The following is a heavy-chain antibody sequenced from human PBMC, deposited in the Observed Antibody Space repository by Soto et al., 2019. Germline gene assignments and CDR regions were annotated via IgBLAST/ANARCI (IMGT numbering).Heavy chain of an antibody. V-gene: IGHV3-66*01. Sequence: EVQLVESGGGLVQPGGSLRLSCAGSALTASKNYMSWVRQPPGKGLEWVSVIYSGGTTYYADSVKDRFSISRDNSKSTRYLQMDNLRAGDTAVYYCARGGSGSDWDYYGMDVWGQGTTVTVSS. D-gene: IGHD3-10*01. CDR2: IYSGGTT. J-gene: IGHJ6*02. CDR1: ALTASKNY. CDR3: ARGGSGSDWDYYGMDV.